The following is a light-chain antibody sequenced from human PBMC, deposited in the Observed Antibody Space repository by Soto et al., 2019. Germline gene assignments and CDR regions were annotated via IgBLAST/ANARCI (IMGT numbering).Light chain of an antibody. CDR2: SNN. V-gene: IGLV1-44*01. Sequence: QSVLTQPPSASGTPGQRVTISCSGSSSNIGSNTVNWYQQLPGTAPKLLIYSNNQRPSGVPDRFSGSKSGTSASLAISGLQSEDEADYYCAAWDAGLNGYVFGTGTKVTLL. CDR3: AAWDAGLNGYV. J-gene: IGLJ1*01. CDR1: SSNIGSNT.